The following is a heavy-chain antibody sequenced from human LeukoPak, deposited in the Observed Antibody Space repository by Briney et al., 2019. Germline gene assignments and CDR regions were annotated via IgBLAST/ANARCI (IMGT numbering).Heavy chain of an antibody. CDR1: GFTFTSSA. J-gene: IGHJ3*02. D-gene: IGHD3-22*01. V-gene: IGHV1-58*02. CDR3: AADSAPDTSGYYYDAFDI. CDR2: IVVGSGNT. Sequence: ASVKVSCKASGFTFTSSAMQWVRQARGQRLEWIGWIVVGSGNTNYAQKFQERVTVTRYMSTSTAYMELSSLISDDTAVYYCAADSAPDTSGYYYDAFDIWGQGTMVTVSS.